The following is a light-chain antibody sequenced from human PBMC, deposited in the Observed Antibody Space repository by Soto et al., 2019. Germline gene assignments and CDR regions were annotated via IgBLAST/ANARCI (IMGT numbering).Light chain of an antibody. CDR2: GAS. CDR3: QQFGTSSYT. V-gene: IGKV3-20*01. Sequence: EIVLTQSPGTLSLSPGERATLSCRASQFVSSAYLAWYQQKPGQAPRLLIYGASSRATGIPDRFRGSGSGTDFTLTISRLEPEDFAVYFCQQFGTSSYTFGQGTKLEIK. J-gene: IGKJ2*01. CDR1: QFVSSAY.